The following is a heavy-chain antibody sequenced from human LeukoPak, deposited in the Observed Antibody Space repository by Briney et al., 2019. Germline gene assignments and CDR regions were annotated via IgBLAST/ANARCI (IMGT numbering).Heavy chain of an antibody. D-gene: IGHD6-25*01. J-gene: IGHJ3*02. CDR2: ISSSSTYI. Sequence: GGSLRLSCAAARFTFSSYSMNWVRQAPGKGLEWVSSISSSSTYIYYADSVKGRFTISRDSAKNSLSLQLNSLRAEDTAVYYCARDQREVAFDIWGQGTMVIVSS. CDR1: RFTFSSYS. V-gene: IGHV3-21*01. CDR3: ARDQREVAFDI.